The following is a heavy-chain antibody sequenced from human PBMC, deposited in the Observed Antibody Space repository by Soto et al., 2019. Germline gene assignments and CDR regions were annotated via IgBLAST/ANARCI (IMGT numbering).Heavy chain of an antibody. D-gene: IGHD5-12*01. V-gene: IGHV5-51*01. CDR1: GYSFTSYW. CDR3: ARIRATPYYYYYGMDV. Sequence: GESLKISCKGSGYSFTSYWIGWVRQMPGKGLEWMGIIYPGDSDTRYSPSFQGQVTISADKSISTAYLQWGSLKASDTAMYYCARIRATPYYYYYGMDVWGQGTTVTVSS. CDR2: IYPGDSDT. J-gene: IGHJ6*02.